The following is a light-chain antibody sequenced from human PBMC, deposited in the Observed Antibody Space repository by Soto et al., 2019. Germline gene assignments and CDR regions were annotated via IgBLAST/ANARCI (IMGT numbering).Light chain of an antibody. V-gene: IGLV1-44*01. CDR3: AAWDDSLHGYV. J-gene: IGLJ1*01. CDR1: SSNIGGEA. CDR2: SYN. Sequence: QSVLTQPPSTSGTPGQRVTISCSGSSSNIGGEAVNWYQQLPGTAPKLLIYSYNQRPSGVPDRFSGSKSGTSASLAISGRQSEDEADYIFAAWDDSLHGYVFGTGTKLTVL.